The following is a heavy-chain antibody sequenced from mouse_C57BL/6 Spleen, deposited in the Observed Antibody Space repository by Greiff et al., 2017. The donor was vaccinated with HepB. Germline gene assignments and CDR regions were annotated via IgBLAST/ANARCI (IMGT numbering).Heavy chain of an antibody. CDR2: ISSGGDYI. D-gene: IGHD1-1*01. V-gene: IGHV5-9-1*02. J-gene: IGHJ1*03. Sequence: EVKLVESGEGLVKPGGSLKLSCAASGFTFSSYAMSWVRQTPEKRLEWVAYISSGGDYIYYADTVKGRFTISRDNARNTLYLQMSSLKSEDTAMYYCTRDNHYDWYFDVWGTGTTVTVSS. CDR1: GFTFSSYA. CDR3: TRDNHYDWYFDV.